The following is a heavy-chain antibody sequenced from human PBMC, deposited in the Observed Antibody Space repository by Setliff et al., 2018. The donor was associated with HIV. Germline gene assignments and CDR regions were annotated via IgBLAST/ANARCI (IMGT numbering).Heavy chain of an antibody. J-gene: IGHJ6*03. V-gene: IGHV4-31*01. D-gene: IGHD3-10*01. CDR3: ARGGMVRGRPKNYYMDV. CDR1: GGSISSGGYY. Sequence: TLSLTCTVSGGSISSGGYYWSWIRQHPGKGLEWIGYIYYSGSTYYNPSLKSLVTISVDTSKNQFSLKLSSVTAADTAVYYCARGGMVRGRPKNYYMDVWGKGTTVTVSS. CDR2: IYYSGST.